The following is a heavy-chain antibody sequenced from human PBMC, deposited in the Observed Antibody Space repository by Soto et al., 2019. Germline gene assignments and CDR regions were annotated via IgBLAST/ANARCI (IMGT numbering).Heavy chain of an antibody. D-gene: IGHD3-22*01. V-gene: IGHV4-59*01. CDR1: GGSISSYY. J-gene: IGHJ4*02. Sequence: TSETLSLTCTVSGGSISSYYWSWIRQPPGKGLEWIRYIYYSGSTNYNPSLKSRDTISVDTSKNQFSLKLSSVTAADTAVYYCARDFPLYDSSGFDYWGQGTLVTVS. CDR3: ARDFPLYDSSGFDY. CDR2: IYYSGST.